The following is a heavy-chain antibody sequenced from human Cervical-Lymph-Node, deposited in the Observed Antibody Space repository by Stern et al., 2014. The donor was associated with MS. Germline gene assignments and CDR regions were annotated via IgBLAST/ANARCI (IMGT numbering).Heavy chain of an antibody. CDR1: GYSFPAYW. D-gene: IGHD6-6*01. CDR2: IIPVDSDI. Sequence: EVQLVESGAAVKKPGESLKISCKGSGYSFPAYWIAWVRQMPGKGLEWMGIIIPVDSDIRYSPAFQGQVTISADKSTRTAYLQWSSLKASDTAMYYCARQEGSRHYGLDVWGQGTTVTVSS. V-gene: IGHV5-51*01. CDR3: ARQEGSRHYGLDV. J-gene: IGHJ6*02.